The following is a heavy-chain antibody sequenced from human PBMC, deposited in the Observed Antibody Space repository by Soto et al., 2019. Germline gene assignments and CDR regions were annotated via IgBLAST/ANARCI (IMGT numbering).Heavy chain of an antibody. CDR2: ISSSSSYI. CDR1: GFTFSSYS. J-gene: IGHJ4*02. V-gene: IGHV3-21*01. Sequence: GGSLRLSCAASGFTFSSYSMNWVRQAPGKGLEWVSSISSSSSYIYYADSVKGRFTISRDNAKNSLYLQMNSLRAEDTAVYYCARGLRYFDWAPIDYWGQGTLVTVSS. D-gene: IGHD3-9*01. CDR3: ARGLRYFDWAPIDY.